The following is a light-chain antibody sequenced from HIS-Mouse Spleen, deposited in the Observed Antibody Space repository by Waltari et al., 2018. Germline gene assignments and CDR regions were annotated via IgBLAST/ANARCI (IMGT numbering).Light chain of an antibody. CDR1: SPNFGINY. CDR3: GTWDSSLSAAV. CDR2: DNN. V-gene: IGLV1-51*01. J-gene: IGLJ7*01. Sequence: QSVLTQPPSVSAPPGRKATIPCLASSPNFGINYVPWYQQLPGTAPKLLIYDNNKRPSGIPDRFSGSKSGTSATLGITGLQTGDEADYYCGTWDSSLSAAVFGGGTQLTVL.